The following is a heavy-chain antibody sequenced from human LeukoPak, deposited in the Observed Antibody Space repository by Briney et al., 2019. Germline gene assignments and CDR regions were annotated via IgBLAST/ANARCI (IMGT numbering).Heavy chain of an antibody. J-gene: IGHJ4*02. CDR1: GGSISSHY. Sequence: SETLSLTCTVSGGSISSHYWSWLRQPPGKGLEWFGYIYYSGSTNYTPSLKSRVTISVDTSKSQFSLKLSSVTAADTAVYYCARYYYDSSGYYIDGHFDYWGQGTLVTVSS. CDR2: IYYSGST. D-gene: IGHD3-22*01. CDR3: ARYYYDSSGYYIDGHFDY. V-gene: IGHV4-59*11.